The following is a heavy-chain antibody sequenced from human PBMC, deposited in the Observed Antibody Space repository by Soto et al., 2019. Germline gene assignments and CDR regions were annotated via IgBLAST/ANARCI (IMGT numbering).Heavy chain of an antibody. CDR2: IYYSGST. J-gene: IGHJ4*02. Sequence: ASETLSLTCTVSGGSISSGDYYWSWIRQPPGKGLEWIGYIYYSGSTYYNPSLKSRVTISVDTSKNQFSLKLSSVTAADTAVYYCARGATYYYGSGTLWGQGTLVTVSS. CDR1: GGSISSGDYY. V-gene: IGHV4-30-4*01. CDR3: ARGATYYYGSGTL. D-gene: IGHD3-10*01.